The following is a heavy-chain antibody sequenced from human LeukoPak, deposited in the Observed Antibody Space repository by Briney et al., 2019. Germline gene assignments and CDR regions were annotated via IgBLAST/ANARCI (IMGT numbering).Heavy chain of an antibody. Sequence: PGGSLRLSCAASGFTFSSYGMHWVRQAPGKGLEWVSSISSSSSYIYYADSVKGRFTISRDNAKDSLYLQMNSLRAEDTAVYYCARIYDSSGFDYWGQGTLVTVSS. D-gene: IGHD3-22*01. J-gene: IGHJ4*02. CDR3: ARIYDSSGFDY. CDR1: GFTFSSYG. V-gene: IGHV3-21*01. CDR2: ISSSSSYI.